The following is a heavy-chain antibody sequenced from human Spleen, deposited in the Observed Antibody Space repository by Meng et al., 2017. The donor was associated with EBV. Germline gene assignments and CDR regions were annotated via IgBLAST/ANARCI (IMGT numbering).Heavy chain of an antibody. CDR1: GFSLSSIEMG. CDR3: AHTAPGGWVDP. CDR2: IYWDDDK. Sequence: QVTLKESGPTLVKPTQTLTLTCTFSGFSLSSIEMGVGWIRQPPGKALDWLALIYWDDDKRYSPSLKTRLTITKDASRNQVVLTMTNMDPVDTATYFCAHTAPGGWVDPWGQGTLFTVSS. V-gene: IGHV2-5*02. J-gene: IGHJ5*02.